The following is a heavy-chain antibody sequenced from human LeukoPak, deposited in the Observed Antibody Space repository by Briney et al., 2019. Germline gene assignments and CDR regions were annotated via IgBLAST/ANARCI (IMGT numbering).Heavy chain of an antibody. V-gene: IGHV4-38-2*02. Sequence: SETLTLTCNVSGYSISSGYYWGWTRQPPGKGLEWIGNVFHSGATYYNPSLKSRVTISADTSKNQISLILSSVTAADTAVYYCARDWPDAYSFDNNAMDVWGQGTTVTVSS. CDR2: VFHSGAT. CDR1: GYSISSGYY. D-gene: IGHD3-9*01. J-gene: IGHJ6*02. CDR3: ARDWPDAYSFDNNAMDV.